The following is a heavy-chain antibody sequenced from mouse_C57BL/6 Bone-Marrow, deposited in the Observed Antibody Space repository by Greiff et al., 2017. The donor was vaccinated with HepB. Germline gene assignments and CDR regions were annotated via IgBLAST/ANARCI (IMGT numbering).Heavy chain of an antibody. Sequence: VHVKQSGAELVRPGASVKLSCTASGFNIKDDYMHWVKQRPEQGLEWIGWIDPENGDTEYASKFQGKATITADTSSNTAYLQLSSLTSEDTAVYYCTTLGGSAFDYWGQGTTLTVSS. D-gene: IGHD1-1*01. CDR3: TTLGGSAFDY. CDR1: GFNIKDDY. V-gene: IGHV14-4*01. CDR2: IDPENGDT. J-gene: IGHJ2*01.